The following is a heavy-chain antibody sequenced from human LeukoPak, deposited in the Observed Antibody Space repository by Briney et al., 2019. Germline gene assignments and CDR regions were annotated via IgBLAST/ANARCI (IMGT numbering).Heavy chain of an antibody. J-gene: IGHJ3*02. Sequence: GRSLRLSCAASGFTFSSYWMHCVRQAPGKWLVWVSRINSDGSSTSYADSVKGRFTISRDNAKNTLYLQMNSLRAEDTAVYYCARALLALGSCSSTSCPSDAFDIWGQGTMVTVSS. D-gene: IGHD2-2*01. CDR1: GFTFSSYW. CDR3: ARALLALGSCSSTSCPSDAFDI. CDR2: INSDGSST. V-gene: IGHV3-74*01.